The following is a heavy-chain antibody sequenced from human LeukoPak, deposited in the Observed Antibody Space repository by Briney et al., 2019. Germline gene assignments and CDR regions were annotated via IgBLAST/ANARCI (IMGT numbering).Heavy chain of an antibody. CDR1: GFTFGDYA. J-gene: IGHJ4*02. V-gene: IGHV3-23*01. Sequence: PGGSLRLSCTASGFTFGDYAMSWVRRAPGKGLEWVSTISGSGGSTYYADSVKGRFTISRDNSKNMLYLQMNSLRAEDTAVYYCAKTMGAIDHDYWGQGTLVTVSS. CDR2: ISGSGGST. D-gene: IGHD1-26*01. CDR3: AKTMGAIDHDY.